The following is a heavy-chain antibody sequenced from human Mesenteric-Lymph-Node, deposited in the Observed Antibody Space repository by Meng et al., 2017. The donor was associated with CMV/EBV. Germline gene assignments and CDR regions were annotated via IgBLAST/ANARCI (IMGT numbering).Heavy chain of an antibody. CDR3: ARGRGG. Sequence: ASVKVSCKASGYTFTSYNIFWVRQAPGQGLEWMGIINPSGGGTAYAQQFQDRVTLTMDTSTNTVYMELSSLRSEDAAMYYCARGRGGWGQGTLVTVSS. CDR1: GYTFTSYN. V-gene: IGHV1-46*01. D-gene: IGHD3-10*01. CDR2: INPSGGGT. J-gene: IGHJ4*02.